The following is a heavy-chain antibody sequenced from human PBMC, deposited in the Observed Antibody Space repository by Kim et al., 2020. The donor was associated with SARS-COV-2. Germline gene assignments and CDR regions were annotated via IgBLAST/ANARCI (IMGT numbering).Heavy chain of an antibody. J-gene: IGHJ4*02. V-gene: IGHV3-66*01. Sequence: ADPGKDIFTISRDNSKNTLYLQMNGLRAEDTAVYYCAREIQYSYGAPSGYWGQGTLVTVSS. CDR3: AREIQYSYGAPSGY. D-gene: IGHD5-18*01.